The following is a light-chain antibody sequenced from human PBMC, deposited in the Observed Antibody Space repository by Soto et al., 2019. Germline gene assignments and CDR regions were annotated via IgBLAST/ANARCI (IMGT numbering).Light chain of an antibody. CDR2: ASS. CDR3: QHYHSYPLT. Sequence: DIQMTQSPSSLSASVGDTVTSTCRASKDISNCVAWFQQSPGQAPKSLIYASSTLQSGVTSTFSGSGSGTHCSLTINSLQPEDFATYYFQHYHSYPLTVGGGTKVEIK. J-gene: IGKJ4*01. CDR1: KDISNC. V-gene: IGKV1-16*01.